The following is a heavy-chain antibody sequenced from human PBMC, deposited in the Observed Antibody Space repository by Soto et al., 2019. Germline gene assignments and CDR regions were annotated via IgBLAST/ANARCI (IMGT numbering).Heavy chain of an antibody. J-gene: IGHJ4*02. CDR3: ARIRGAIFNFDS. V-gene: IGHV1-3*01. CDR2: INPANGNT. D-gene: IGHD3-9*01. Sequence: QAPGQRLEWMGWINPANGNTRHSQKFQGRVTITSDTSATTAYLELSSLRSEDTAVYFCARIRGAIFNFDSWGQGSLVTVSS.